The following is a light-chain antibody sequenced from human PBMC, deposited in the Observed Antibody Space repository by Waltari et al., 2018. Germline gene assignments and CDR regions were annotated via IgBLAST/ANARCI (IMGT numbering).Light chain of an antibody. Sequence: EIVLTQSPGTLSLSPGERATISCRASQSVNNNYLAWYQQKPGQAPRLLIYGASTRATGIPDRFRGSGSGTDFTLTISRLEPEDFAAYYCQQYATSPEAFGGGTKVDIK. V-gene: IGKV3-20*01. CDR3: QQYATSPEA. CDR2: GAS. J-gene: IGKJ4*01. CDR1: QSVNNNY.